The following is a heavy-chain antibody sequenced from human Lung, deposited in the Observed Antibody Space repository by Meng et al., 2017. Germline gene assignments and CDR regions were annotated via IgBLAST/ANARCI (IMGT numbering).Heavy chain of an antibody. J-gene: IGHJ4*02. D-gene: IGHD5-12*01. V-gene: IGHV3-15*01. Sequence: GGGLVKAGGSLRLSGEGSGLTFSNAYRTWVRQVPGKRLEWVGRIKSKLDGETIDYASPVKGRFTISRDDSKNTVYLQMNSLKTEDTAVYYCSGHIDYWGQGTLVTVSS. CDR1: GLTFSNAY. CDR3: SGHIDY. CDR2: IKSKLDGETI.